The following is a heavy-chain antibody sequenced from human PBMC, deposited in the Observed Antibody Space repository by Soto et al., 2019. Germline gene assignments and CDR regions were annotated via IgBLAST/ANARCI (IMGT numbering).Heavy chain of an antibody. Sequence: SETLSLTCTVSGGSIRTYYLNWIRQPPGKGLEWIGYMYYGGSTNYNPSLKSRVTVSGDTSKNDFSLKLTSVTAADTAVYYCARSTGYGDSYFDYSGRLTLVTVSS. D-gene: IGHD5-18*01. V-gene: IGHV4-59*01. CDR2: MYYGGST. CDR1: GGSIRTYY. CDR3: ARSTGYGDSYFDY. J-gene: IGHJ4*02.